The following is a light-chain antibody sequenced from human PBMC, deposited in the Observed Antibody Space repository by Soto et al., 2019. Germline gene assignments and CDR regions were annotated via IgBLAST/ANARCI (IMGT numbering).Light chain of an antibody. V-gene: IGLV2-8*01. CDR1: SSDVGAYDY. CDR2: ETN. J-gene: IGLJ1*01. CDR3: SSFAGSNNFPYV. Sequence: QSVLTHPPSASGSPGQSVTISCTGTSSDVGAYDYVSWYQQHPGKAPKLMIYETNKRPSGVPDRFSGSKSGNTASLTVSGLQAEDEADYYCSSFAGSNNFPYVFGTGTKVTVL.